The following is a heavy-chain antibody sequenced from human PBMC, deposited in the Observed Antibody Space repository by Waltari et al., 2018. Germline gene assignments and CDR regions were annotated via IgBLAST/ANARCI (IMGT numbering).Heavy chain of an antibody. Sequence: EVQLVQSGGGLVQPGGSLTVSCDVSGFTFRHYWMPWVRQAPGKGLVWVSRINTDGNSVTYADSVRGRFTISRDNVKNTLYLQMESLRVEDTAVYYCVRAVGCAEDCYNPYFDNWGRGAGVTVSS. J-gene: IGHJ4*02. CDR2: INTDGNSV. CDR3: VRAVGCAEDCYNPYFDN. D-gene: IGHD2-21*02. V-gene: IGHV3-74*03. CDR1: GFTFRHYW.